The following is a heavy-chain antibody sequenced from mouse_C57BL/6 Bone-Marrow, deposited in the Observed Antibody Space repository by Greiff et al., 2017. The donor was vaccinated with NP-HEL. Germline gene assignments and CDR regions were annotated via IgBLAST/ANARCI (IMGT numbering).Heavy chain of an antibody. V-gene: IGHV5-6*02. J-gene: IGHJ1*03. Sequence: DVMLVESGGDLVKPGGSLKLSCAASGFTFSSYGMSWVRQTPDKRLEWVATISSGGSYTYYPDSVQGRFTISRDNAKNTLYLQMSSLKSEDTAMYYCARPYYYGSSYYWYFDVWGTGTTVTVSS. CDR3: ARPYYYGSSYYWYFDV. CDR1: GFTFSSYG. D-gene: IGHD1-1*01. CDR2: ISSGGSYT.